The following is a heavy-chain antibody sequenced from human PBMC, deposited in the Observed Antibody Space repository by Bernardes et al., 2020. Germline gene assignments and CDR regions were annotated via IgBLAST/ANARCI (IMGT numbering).Heavy chain of an antibody. Sequence: GGSLRLSCAASGLTLNSVYMSWVRQAPGKGLEWVANIKQDENQKYYVDSVKGRFTISTDSAKNTLYLQMNSLRVEDTAMYYCAGGHYSVWGQGTMVTVSS. J-gene: IGHJ3*01. CDR2: IKQDENQK. D-gene: IGHD3-10*01. CDR3: AGGHYSV. CDR1: GLTLNSVY. V-gene: IGHV3-7*03.